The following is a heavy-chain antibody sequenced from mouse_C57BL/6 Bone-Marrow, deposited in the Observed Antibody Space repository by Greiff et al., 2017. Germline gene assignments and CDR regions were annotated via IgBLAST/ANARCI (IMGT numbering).Heavy chain of an antibody. CDR1: GYSFTSYY. D-gene: IGHD1-1*01. V-gene: IGHV1-66*01. CDR2: IYPGSGNT. CDR3: AREEIYYYGSSPFAY. J-gene: IGHJ3*01. Sequence: QVQLQQSGPELVKPGASVKISCKASGYSFTSYYIHWVKQRPGQGLEWIGWIYPGSGNTKYNEKFKGKATLTADTSSSTAYMQLSSLTSEDSAVYYCAREEIYYYGSSPFAYWGKGTLVTVSA.